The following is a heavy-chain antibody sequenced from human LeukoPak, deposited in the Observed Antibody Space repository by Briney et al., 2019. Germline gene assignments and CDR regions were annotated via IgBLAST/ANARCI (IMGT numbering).Heavy chain of an antibody. V-gene: IGHV4-59*01. CDR1: GGSISSYY. CDR2: ISYSGST. CDR3: ASGIVPDYHYYYMDA. D-gene: IGHD6-6*01. Sequence: SETLSLTCTVSGGSISSYYWSWIRQPPGKGLEWIGYISYSGSTNYNPSLKSRVAISVDTSKSQFSLKLSSVTAADTAIYYCASGIVPDYHYYYMDAWGKGTTVTVSS. J-gene: IGHJ6*03.